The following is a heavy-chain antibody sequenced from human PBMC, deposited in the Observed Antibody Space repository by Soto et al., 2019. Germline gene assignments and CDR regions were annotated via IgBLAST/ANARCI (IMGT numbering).Heavy chain of an antibody. D-gene: IGHD1-26*01. CDR3: ARVNGGVGASFDS. CDR2: IYYNGYT. J-gene: IGHJ4*02. V-gene: IGHV4-59*07. Sequence: SATLSLTCPVSCTSIPSSYWSWLGQPPGKGLEWIGFIYYNGYTNYNPSLKSRVTISVDTSKNQFSLKLSSVTAADTAVYYCARVNGGVGASFDSWGQGARVS. CDR1: CTSIPSSY.